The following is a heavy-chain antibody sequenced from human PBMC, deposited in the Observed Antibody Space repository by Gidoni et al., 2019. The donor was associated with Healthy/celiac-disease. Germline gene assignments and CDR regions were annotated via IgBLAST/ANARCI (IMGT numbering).Heavy chain of an antibody. CDR2: IIPILGIA. D-gene: IGHD3-22*01. CDR1: GGTFSSYT. Sequence: QVQLVQSGAEVKKPGSSVKVSCKDSGGTFSSYTISWVRQAPGQGLEWMGRIIPILGIANYAQKFQGRVTITADKSTSTAYMELSSLRSEDTAVYYCARGSDSSGTSDYWGQGTLVTVSS. V-gene: IGHV1-69*02. J-gene: IGHJ4*02. CDR3: ARGSDSSGTSDY.